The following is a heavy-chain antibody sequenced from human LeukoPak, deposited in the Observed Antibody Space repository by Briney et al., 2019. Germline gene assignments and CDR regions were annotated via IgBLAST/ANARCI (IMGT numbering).Heavy chain of an antibody. CDR3: ARDLIVPAASDY. CDR1: GYTFTNSA. Sequence: VASVKVSCTVSGYTFTNSAMHWVRQAPGQRLEWMGWINAGNGNTKYSQRFQGRVTITRDTSASTAYMELSSLRSEDTAVYFCARDLIVPAASDYWGQGTLVTVSS. D-gene: IGHD2-2*01. V-gene: IGHV1-3*01. CDR2: INAGNGNT. J-gene: IGHJ4*02.